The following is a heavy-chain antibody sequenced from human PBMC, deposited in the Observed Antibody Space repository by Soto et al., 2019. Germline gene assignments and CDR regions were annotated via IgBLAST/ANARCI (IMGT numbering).Heavy chain of an antibody. CDR3: ARDDASDWRTRGNWFDP. V-gene: IGHV1-18*01. CDR2: ISTYNGNT. J-gene: IGHJ5*02. D-gene: IGHD6-19*01. Sequence: QVQLVQSGVEVKKPGASVRVSCKASGYTFISYGISWLRQAPGQGPEWMGWISTYNGNTNYAQKVQGRVTMTTDTSTSTAYMELRSLRSDDTAVYYCARDDASDWRTRGNWFDPWGQGTLVTVSS. CDR1: GYTFISYG.